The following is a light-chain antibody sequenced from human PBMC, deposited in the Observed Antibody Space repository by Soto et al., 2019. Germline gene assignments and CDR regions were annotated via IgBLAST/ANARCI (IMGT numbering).Light chain of an antibody. CDR1: SSDVGGYDY. CDR2: EVT. CDR3: CSYAGGYIYL. Sequence: QSALTQPASVSGSLGQSITISCTGSSSDVGGYDYVSWYQHCSGRAPKLLIYEVTNRPSGVPERFSGSKSGNTASLTISGLQAEDEADYFCCSYAGGYIYLFGTGTKVTVL. J-gene: IGLJ1*01. V-gene: IGLV2-11*01.